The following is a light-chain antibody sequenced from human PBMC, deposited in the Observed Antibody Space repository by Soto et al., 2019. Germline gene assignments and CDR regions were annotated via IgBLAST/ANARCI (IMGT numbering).Light chain of an antibody. V-gene: IGLV1-40*01. CDR2: GNS. CDR3: QSYDSRPYVV. J-gene: IGLJ2*01. CDR1: SSNIGAGYD. Sequence: QAVVTQPPSVSGAPGQRVTISCTGSSSNIGAGYDVHWYQQLPGTAPKLLIYGNSNRPSGVPDRFSGSKSGTSASLAITGLQAEDEADYYCQSYDSRPYVVFGGGTKVTVL.